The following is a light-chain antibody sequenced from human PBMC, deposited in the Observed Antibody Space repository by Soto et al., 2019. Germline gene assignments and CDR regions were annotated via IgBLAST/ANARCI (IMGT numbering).Light chain of an antibody. CDR3: QQRSHPLT. J-gene: IGKJ4*01. CDR2: DAS. Sequence: EIVLTQSPATLSLSPGERATLSCRASQSVSSYLAWYQQKPGQAPRLLIYDASNRATGIPVRFSGSGSGTDFTLTISSLEPEDFAVYYCQQRSHPLTFGGGTKVEIK. CDR1: QSVSSY. V-gene: IGKV3-11*01.